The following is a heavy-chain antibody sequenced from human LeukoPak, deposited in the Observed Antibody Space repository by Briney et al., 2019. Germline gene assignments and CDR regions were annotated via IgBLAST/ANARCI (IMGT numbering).Heavy chain of an antibody. CDR2: IIPIFGTA. J-gene: IGHJ4*02. D-gene: IGHD6-19*01. CDR1: GGTVSSYA. V-gene: IGHV1-69*06. CDR3: AGAGLSCSSVRRNYFDY. Sequence: ASVKVSCKASGGTVSSYAISWVRQAPGQGLEWMGGIIPIFGTANYAQKFQGRVTITADKSTSTAYMELSSLRSEDTAVYYCAGAGLSCSSVRRNYFDYWGQGTLVTVSS.